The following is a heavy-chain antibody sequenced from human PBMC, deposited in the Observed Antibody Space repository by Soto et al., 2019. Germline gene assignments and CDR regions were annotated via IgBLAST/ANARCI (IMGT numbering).Heavy chain of an antibody. CDR3: ASSWGHHFWSGYPNLDV. Sequence: SQTLSLTCAISGDSVSSNSAAWNWIRQSPSRGLEWLGRTYYRSKWHNDYAVSVKSRITINPDTSKNQFSLQLNSVTPEDTAVYYCASSWGHHFWSGYPNLDVWGQGTTVTVSS. CDR2: TYYRSKWHN. D-gene: IGHD3-3*02. J-gene: IGHJ6*02. V-gene: IGHV6-1*01. CDR1: GDSVSSNSAA.